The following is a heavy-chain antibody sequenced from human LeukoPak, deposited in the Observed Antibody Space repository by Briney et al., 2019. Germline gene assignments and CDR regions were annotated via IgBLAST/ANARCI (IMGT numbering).Heavy chain of an antibody. Sequence: SGGSLRLSCAASGFTFSSYGMYWVRQAPGKGLEWVAVIWYDGSNKYYADSVKGRFTISRDNSKNTLYLQMNSLRAEDTAVYYCAREGRDGYNFDYWGQGTLVTVSS. D-gene: IGHD5-24*01. CDR1: GFTFSSYG. V-gene: IGHV3-33*01. CDR2: IWYDGSNK. CDR3: AREGRDGYNFDY. J-gene: IGHJ4*02.